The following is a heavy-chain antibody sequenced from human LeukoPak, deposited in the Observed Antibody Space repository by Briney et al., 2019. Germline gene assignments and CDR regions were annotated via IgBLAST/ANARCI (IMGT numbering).Heavy chain of an antibody. CDR1: GGSISSYY. CDR3: ARAYFSSWYMNWFDP. D-gene: IGHD6-13*01. CDR2: INHSGST. V-gene: IGHV4-34*01. Sequence: PSETLSLTCTVSGGSISSYYWSWIRQPPGKGLEWIGEINHSGSTNYNPSLKSRVTISVDTSKNQFSLKLSSVTAADTAVYYCARAYFSSWYMNWFDPWGQGTLVTVSS. J-gene: IGHJ5*02.